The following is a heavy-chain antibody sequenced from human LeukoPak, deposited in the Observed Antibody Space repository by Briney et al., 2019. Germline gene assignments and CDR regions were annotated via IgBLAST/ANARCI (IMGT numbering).Heavy chain of an antibody. CDR2: ISGSGGST. Sequence: GGSLRLSCAASGFIFTNYFMSWVRQAPGKGLEWVSAISGSGGSTYYADSVKGRFTISRDNSKNTLYLQMNSLRAEDTAVYYCAKSIAVAGNDYWGQGTLVTVSS. CDR3: AKSIAVAGNDY. V-gene: IGHV3-23*01. J-gene: IGHJ4*02. D-gene: IGHD6-19*01. CDR1: GFIFTNYF.